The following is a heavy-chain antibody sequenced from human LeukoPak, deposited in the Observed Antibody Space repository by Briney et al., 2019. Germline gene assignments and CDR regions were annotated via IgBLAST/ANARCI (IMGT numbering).Heavy chain of an antibody. CDR2: IYASGST. V-gene: IGHV4-4*07. CDR1: GGSISDYY. CDR3: ARDYLVGAPLDS. J-gene: IGHJ4*02. Sequence: PSETLSLTCTVSGGSISDYYWNWIRQPAGKGLEWIGRIYASGSTNYNPSLRSRVTISIDKTKNQFSLKLRSVTAADTAVYYCARDYLVGAPLDSWGQGTLVTVSS. D-gene: IGHD1-26*01.